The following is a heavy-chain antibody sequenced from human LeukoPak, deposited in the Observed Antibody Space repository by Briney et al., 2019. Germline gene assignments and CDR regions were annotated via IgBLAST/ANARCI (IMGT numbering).Heavy chain of an antibody. J-gene: IGHJ6*02. V-gene: IGHV4-59*12. D-gene: IGHD3-10*01. CDR2: IYYSGTT. CDR1: GGSISSYY. CDR3: ARDSSWSYYYGMDV. Sequence: SETLSLTCTVSGGSISSYYWVWIRQPPGKGLEWIGSIYYSGTTYYQSSLKSRATISVDTSKSQFSLRLNSVTAADTATYYCARDSSWSYYYGMDVWGQGTTVTVSS.